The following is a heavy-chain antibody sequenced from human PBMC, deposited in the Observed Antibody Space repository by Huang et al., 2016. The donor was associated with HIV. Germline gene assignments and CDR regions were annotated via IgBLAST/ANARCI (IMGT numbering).Heavy chain of an antibody. J-gene: IGHJ6*02. CDR3: ARVPTPSYYDFWSISPSHEDVYYYNMDV. CDR1: GGPYNNYY. CDR2: SSYVGGA. D-gene: IGHD3-3*01. Sequence: QVQLQHWGAGVLKPSETLSLTCAVYGGPYNNYYWSWVRHLTGRRLEWSGESSYVGGATDNPALKSRVSMSIDPSKKQFSLSWTSVTAADTAVYQCARVPTPSYYDFWSISPSHEDVYYYNMDVWGQGTTVIVSS. V-gene: IGHV4-34*02.